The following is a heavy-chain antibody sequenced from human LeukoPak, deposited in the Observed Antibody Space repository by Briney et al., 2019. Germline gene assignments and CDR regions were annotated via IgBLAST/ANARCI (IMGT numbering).Heavy chain of an antibody. CDR3: ARGRRVTRMDV. D-gene: IGHD5-18*01. V-gene: IGHV4-59*11. CDR1: GASISSHY. CDR2: FSYSGST. Sequence: SETLSLTCTVSGASISSHYWSWIRQPPAKGLEWIGDFSYSGSTNYNPSLKSRVTISADTSKNQFSLKLSSVTAADTAVYYCARGRRVTRMDVWGQGTTVTVSS. J-gene: IGHJ6*02.